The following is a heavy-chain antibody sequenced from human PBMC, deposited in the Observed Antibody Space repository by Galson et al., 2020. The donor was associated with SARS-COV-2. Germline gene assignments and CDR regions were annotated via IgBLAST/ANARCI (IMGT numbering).Heavy chain of an antibody. J-gene: IGHJ5*02. D-gene: IGHD5-18*01. CDR1: GFTFSSYG. CDR3: ARDEYAGYSYGYYWFDP. V-gene: IGHV3-33*08. Sequence: GESLKISCAASGFTFSSYGMHWVRQAPGKGLEWVAGIWYDGSNKYYADSMQGRFTISRDNSKNTLYLQMNSLRAEDTAVYYCARDEYAGYSYGYYWFDPWGQGTLVTVSS. CDR2: IWYDGSNK.